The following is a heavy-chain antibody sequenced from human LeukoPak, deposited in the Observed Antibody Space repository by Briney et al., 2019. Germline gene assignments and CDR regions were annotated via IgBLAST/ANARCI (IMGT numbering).Heavy chain of an antibody. Sequence: ASVKVSCKASGGTFSSYAISWVRQAPGQGLEWMGWINPNSGGTNYAQKFQGRVTMTRDTSISTAYMELSRLRSDDTAVYYCARWQQLVNRFDPWGQGTLVTVSP. V-gene: IGHV1-2*02. D-gene: IGHD6-6*01. CDR2: INPNSGGT. CDR1: GGTFSSYA. CDR3: ARWQQLVNRFDP. J-gene: IGHJ5*02.